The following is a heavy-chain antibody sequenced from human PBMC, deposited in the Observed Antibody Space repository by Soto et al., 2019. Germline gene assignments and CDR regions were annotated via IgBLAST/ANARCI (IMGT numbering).Heavy chain of an antibody. Sequence: EVQLLESGGGLVQPGGSLRLSCAASGFTFSSYGISWVRQAPGKGLEWVSAISASGDVTFYADSVKGRFTISRDNSKNTLYLQMNSLRAEDTAVYYCWGHTTVAVSFDCWGQGTLVTVSS. V-gene: IGHV3-23*01. CDR1: GFTFSSYG. CDR2: ISASGDVT. CDR3: WGHTTVAVSFDC. J-gene: IGHJ4*02. D-gene: IGHD1-1*01.